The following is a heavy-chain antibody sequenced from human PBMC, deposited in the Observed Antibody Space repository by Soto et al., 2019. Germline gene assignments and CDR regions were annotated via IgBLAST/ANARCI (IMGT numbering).Heavy chain of an antibody. CDR2: IGGNTESGTT. J-gene: IGHJ5*02. CDR3: TVSGGYRKSDHWFDP. D-gene: IGHD2-15*01. CDR1: GFTFSKAF. Sequence: DVLLVESGGGLVEPGGSLRLSCAASGFTFSKAFLSWVRQAPGKGLEWVGQIGGNTESGTTKYPAPVRGRFTISRYDSKHPLYLQMNSLKIEVTDVYYGTVSGGYRKSDHWFDPWGQGTPVIVSS. V-gene: IGHV3-15*04.